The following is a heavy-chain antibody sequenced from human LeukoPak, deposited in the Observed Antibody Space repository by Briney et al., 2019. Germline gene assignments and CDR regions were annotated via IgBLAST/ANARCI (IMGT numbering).Heavy chain of an antibody. CDR1: GGSFSGYY. CDR3: ARESGYYDSSGYTDY. CDR2: INHSVST. J-gene: IGHJ4*02. Sequence: SETLSLTCAVYGGSFSGYYWSWLRQPPGKGLEWIGEINHSVSTNYNPSLKSLVTISVDTSKNQFSLKLSSVTAADTAVYYCARESGYYDSSGYTDYWGQGTLVTVSS. D-gene: IGHD3-22*01. V-gene: IGHV4-34*01.